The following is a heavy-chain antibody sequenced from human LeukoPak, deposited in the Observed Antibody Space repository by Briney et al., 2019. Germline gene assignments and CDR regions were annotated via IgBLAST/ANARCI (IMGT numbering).Heavy chain of an antibody. J-gene: IGHJ4*02. V-gene: IGHV4-4*09. CDR3: TRGFLQIDY. CDR1: GGSISNYF. CDR2: IYTSGST. Sequence: SSETLSLTCTVSGGSISNYFWTWIRQPPGKGLEWIGDIYTSGSTNYNPSLESRVTMSVDTSKNQLSLRLNSVTAADTDVYYCTRGFLQIDYWGQGTLVTVSS.